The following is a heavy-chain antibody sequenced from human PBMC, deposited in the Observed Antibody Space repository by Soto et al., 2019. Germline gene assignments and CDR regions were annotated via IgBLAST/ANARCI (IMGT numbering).Heavy chain of an antibody. Sequence: QVHLVQSGGEMRKPGASVKVSCKASGYTFTNYGISWVRQAPGQGLEWMGWISAYNGDTSYAQKFQGRVSMTTDISTSTAYMELRSLRSDDSAVYYCATENGFSDYWGEGTLVTVS. J-gene: IGHJ4*02. CDR1: GYTFTNYG. CDR3: ATENGFSDY. D-gene: IGHD2-8*01. CDR2: ISAYNGDT. V-gene: IGHV1-18*01.